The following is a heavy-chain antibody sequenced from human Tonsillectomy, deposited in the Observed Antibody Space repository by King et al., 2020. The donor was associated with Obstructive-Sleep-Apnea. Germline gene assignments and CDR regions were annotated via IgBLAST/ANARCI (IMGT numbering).Heavy chain of an antibody. CDR2: IYPGDSDT. V-gene: IGHV5-51*01. D-gene: IGHD1-20*01. Sequence: QLVQSGAEVKKPGESLRISCKGSGYFFTSYWIGWVRQMPGNGLECMGKIYPGDSDTSYSPSFRGQVTISVDTSSKSVFLQWGSRQPSEPAVYYCARAITEGDNGLDVWGQGTTVTVSS. J-gene: IGHJ6*02. CDR1: GYFFTSYW. CDR3: ARAITEGDNGLDV.